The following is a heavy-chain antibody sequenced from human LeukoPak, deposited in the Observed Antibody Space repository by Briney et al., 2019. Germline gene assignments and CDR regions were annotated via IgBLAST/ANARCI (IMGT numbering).Heavy chain of an antibody. CDR1: GGSISNYY. CDR3: ARHPFATPFDY. D-gene: IGHD2-15*01. J-gene: IGHJ4*02. CDR2: MYDSGHT. V-gene: IGHV4-59*08. Sequence: PSETLSLTCSVSGGSISNYYWSWIRQPPGKGLEWIGYMYDSGHTMYNSSLKSRVTMSLDTSKNHFSLRLNSVTAADTAVYYCARHPFATPFDYWGPGTLATVSS.